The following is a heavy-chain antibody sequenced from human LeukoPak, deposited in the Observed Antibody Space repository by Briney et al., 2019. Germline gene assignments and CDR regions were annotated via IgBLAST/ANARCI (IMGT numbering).Heavy chain of an antibody. J-gene: IGHJ4*02. CDR2: FDPEDGET. CDR3: ATDDNSRHYYDSSVFDY. Sequence: ASVKVSCKVSGYTLTELSMHWVRQAPGKGLEWMGGFDPEDGETIYAQKFQGRVTMTEDTSTDTAYMELSSLRSEDTAVYYCATDDNSRHYYDSSVFDYWGQGTLVTVSS. V-gene: IGHV1-24*01. D-gene: IGHD3-22*01. CDR1: GYTLTELS.